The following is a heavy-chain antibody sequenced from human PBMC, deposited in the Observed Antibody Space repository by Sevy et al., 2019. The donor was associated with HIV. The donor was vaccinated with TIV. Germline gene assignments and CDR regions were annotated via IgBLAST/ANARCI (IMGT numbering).Heavy chain of an antibody. CDR2: INQDGSGK. CDR1: GFSFRSYW. J-gene: IGHJ6*02. CDR3: ARTGAYADTYYHHDALDV. D-gene: IGHD4-17*01. V-gene: IGHV3-7*03. Sequence: GGSLRLSCAASGFSFRSYWMSWVRQAPGKGLEWVANINQDGSGKYYLDSGMGRFTISRDRARNSVYLQINSLRADDTARYYCARTGAYADTYYHHDALDVWGQGTSVTVSS.